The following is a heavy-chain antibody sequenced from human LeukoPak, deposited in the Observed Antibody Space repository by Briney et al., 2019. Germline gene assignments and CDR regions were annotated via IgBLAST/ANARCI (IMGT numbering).Heavy chain of an antibody. J-gene: IGHJ6*03. CDR1: GGSISSSSYY. V-gene: IGHV4-39*07. D-gene: IGHD2-2*01. Sequence: SETLSLTCTVSGGSISSSSYYWGWIRQPPGKGLEWIGSIYYSGSTYYNPSLRSRVTISVDTSKNQFSLKLSSVTAADTAVYYCARVPAARGSYYYYMDVWGKGTTVTVSS. CDR3: ARVPAARGSYYYYMDV. CDR2: IYYSGST.